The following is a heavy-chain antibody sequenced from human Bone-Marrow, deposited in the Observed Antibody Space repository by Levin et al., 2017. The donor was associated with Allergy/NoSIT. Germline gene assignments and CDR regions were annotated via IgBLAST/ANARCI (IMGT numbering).Heavy chain of an antibody. CDR1: GFTFSSYW. J-gene: IGHJ6*02. CDR3: ARDRGLQVYYYYGMDV. V-gene: IGHV3-7*01. CDR2: IKQDGSEK. D-gene: IGHD4-17*01. Sequence: PGGSLRLSCAASGFTFSSYWMNWVRQAPGKGLEWVANIKQDGSEKSYVDSLKGRFTISRDNAKNAVYMQMNSLRVDDTAVYYCARDRGLQVYYYYGMDVWGQGTTVTVSS.